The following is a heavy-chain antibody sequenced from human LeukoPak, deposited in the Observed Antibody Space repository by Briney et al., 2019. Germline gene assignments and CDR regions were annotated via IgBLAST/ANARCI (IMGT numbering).Heavy chain of an antibody. CDR3: ANWIGSSSRDY. D-gene: IGHD6-6*01. CDR1: GFTFSTYA. Sequence: GGSLRLSCAASGFTFSTYAMTWVRQAPGKGLEWVSGINSNGDEIYYADSARGRFTISRDNSNNALYLQMVSLRAEDTAVYYCANWIGSSSRDYWGQGTLVTVSS. CDR2: INSNGDEI. J-gene: IGHJ4*02. V-gene: IGHV3-23*01.